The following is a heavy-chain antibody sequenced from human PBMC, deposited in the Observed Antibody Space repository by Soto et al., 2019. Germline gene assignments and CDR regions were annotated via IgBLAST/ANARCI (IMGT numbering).Heavy chain of an antibody. J-gene: IGHJ4*02. CDR2: IYYSGST. CDR1: GGSISSGGYY. CDR3: ARSGYSYGPNPLLY. Sequence: QVQLQESGPGLVKPSQTLSLTCTVSGGSISSGGYYWSWIRQHPGKGLEWIGYIYYSGSTYYNPSLKSRVTISVYTSXXXXSLKXXXXXXXXXAVYYCARSGYSYGPNPLLYWGQGTLVTVSS. D-gene: IGHD5-18*01. V-gene: IGHV4-31*03.